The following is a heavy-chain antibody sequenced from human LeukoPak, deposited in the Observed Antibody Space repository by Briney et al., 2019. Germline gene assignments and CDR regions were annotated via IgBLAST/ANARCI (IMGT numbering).Heavy chain of an antibody. Sequence: GGSLRLSCAASGFTFSNYAMHWVRQAPGKGLEWVAVTSYDGSNKYYADSVKGRFTISRDNSKNTLYLQMNSLRAEDTAVYYCARDRGSGWFRHWGQGTLVTVSS. CDR3: ARDRGSGWFRH. CDR1: GFTFSNYA. CDR2: TSYDGSNK. J-gene: IGHJ1*01. V-gene: IGHV3-30*04. D-gene: IGHD6-19*01.